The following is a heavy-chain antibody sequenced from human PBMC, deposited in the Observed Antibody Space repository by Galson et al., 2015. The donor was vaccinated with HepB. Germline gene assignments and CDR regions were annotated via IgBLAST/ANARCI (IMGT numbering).Heavy chain of an antibody. D-gene: IGHD6-19*01. CDR3: ANGKQWL. V-gene: IGHV3-30*18. CDR1: GFTFSTYG. J-gene: IGHJ4*02. Sequence: SLRLSCAASGFTFSTYGMHWVRQAPGKGLEWVAVISYDGSNKYYADSVKGRFTISRDNSKNTLYLQINSLRAEDTAVYYRANGKQWLWGQGTLVTVSS. CDR2: ISYDGSNK.